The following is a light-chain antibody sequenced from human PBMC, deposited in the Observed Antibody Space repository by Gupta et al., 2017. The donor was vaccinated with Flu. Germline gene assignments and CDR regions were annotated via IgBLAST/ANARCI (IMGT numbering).Light chain of an antibody. CDR1: QSGIYSYNNNNY. CDR3: QQDYSTPFT. CDR2: WAS. V-gene: IGKV4-1*01. Sequence: DIVMTQSPYSVSVSLGERATINCKSSQSGIYSYNNNNYLAWYQQKPGHPPKLLIYWASTRESGVPDRFSDSGSGTDFTLTISSLQAEDVAVYYCQQDYSTPFTFGRGTKVEIK. J-gene: IGKJ4*01.